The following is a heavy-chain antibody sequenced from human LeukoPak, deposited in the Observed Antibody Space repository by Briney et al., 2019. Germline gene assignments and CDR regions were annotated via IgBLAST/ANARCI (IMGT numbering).Heavy chain of an antibody. CDR1: GDSVSSNRAS. Sequence: SQTHTLTCSISGDSVSSNRASWNWIRQSPSRGLEWLGRTYYRSQQWHSDYAPSVKSRITLDPDTSKNQFSLQLNSMTPEDTAVYYCGRVTDCGVVTNWGQGTLVTVSS. D-gene: IGHD3-3*01. V-gene: IGHV6-1*01. CDR3: GRVTDCGVVTN. J-gene: IGHJ4*02. CDR2: TYYRSQQWHS.